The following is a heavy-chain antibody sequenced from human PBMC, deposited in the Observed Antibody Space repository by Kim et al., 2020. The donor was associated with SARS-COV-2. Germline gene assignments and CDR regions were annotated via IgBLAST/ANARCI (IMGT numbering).Heavy chain of an antibody. V-gene: IGHV1-69*13. Sequence: SVKVSCKASGGTFSSYAFSWVRQAPGQGLEWMGGIIPIFGTANYAQKFQGRVTITADESTSTAYMELSSLRSEDTAVYYCAVDIVVVPAAIHWFDPWGQGTLVTVSS. CDR1: GGTFSSYA. D-gene: IGHD2-2*03. CDR2: IIPIFGTA. J-gene: IGHJ5*02. CDR3: AVDIVVVPAAIHWFDP.